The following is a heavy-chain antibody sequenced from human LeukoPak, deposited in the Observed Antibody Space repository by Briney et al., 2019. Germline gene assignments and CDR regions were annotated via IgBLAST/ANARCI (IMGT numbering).Heavy chain of an antibody. J-gene: IGHJ4*02. D-gene: IGHD3-3*01. CDR2: LSRTGLTA. CDR1: GFTFSRHG. Sequence: PGGSLRLSCGASGFTFSRHGMSWVPQAPGKGLGWVASLSRTGLTASCADSARGLFTISRDNSKNTLSLHMSSLRAEDTAVYYGTKSIDWEWRTPLDYWGQGTLVTVST. CDR3: TKSIDWEWRTPLDY. V-gene: IGHV3-23*01.